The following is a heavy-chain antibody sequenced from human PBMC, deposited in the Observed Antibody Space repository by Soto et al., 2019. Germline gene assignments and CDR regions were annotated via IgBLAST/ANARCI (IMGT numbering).Heavy chain of an antibody. J-gene: IGHJ2*01. CDR3: ARGGVVASLWYFDL. D-gene: IGHD2-15*01. CDR1: GFTFSSYG. CDR2: IWYDGSNK. Sequence: QVQLVESGGGVVQPGRSLRLSCAASGFTFSSYGMHWVRQAPGKGLEWVAVIWYDGSNKYYADSVKGRFTISRDNSKNTLYLQMKSLRAEDTAVYYCARGGVVASLWYFDLWGRGTLVTVSS. V-gene: IGHV3-33*01.